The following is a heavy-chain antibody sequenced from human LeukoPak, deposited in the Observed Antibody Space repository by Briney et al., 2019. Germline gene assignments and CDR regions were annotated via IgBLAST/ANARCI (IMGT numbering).Heavy chain of an antibody. V-gene: IGHV1-69*04. CDR2: IIPILGIA. Sequence: ASVKVSCKASGGTFSSYAISWVRQAPGQGLEWMGRIIPILGIANYAQKFQGRVTITADKSTSTAYMELSSLRSEDTAVYYCARDYRAPIAAAGDDAFDIWGQGTMVTVSS. J-gene: IGHJ3*02. CDR1: GGTFSSYA. D-gene: IGHD6-13*01. CDR3: ARDYRAPIAAAGDDAFDI.